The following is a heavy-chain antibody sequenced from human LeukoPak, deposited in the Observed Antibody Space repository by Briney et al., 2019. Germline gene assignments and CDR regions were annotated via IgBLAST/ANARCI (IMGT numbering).Heavy chain of an antibody. CDR2: INPNSGGT. J-gene: IGHJ4*02. V-gene: IGHV1-2*02. D-gene: IGHD3-22*01. CDR3: AVYYYDSSGYDY. Sequence: ASVKVSCKASGYTFTGYYMHWVRQAPGQGLEWMGWINPNSGGTNYAQKFQGRVTMTRDTSISTAYMELSRLRSDDTAVNYCAVYYYDSSGYDYWGQGTLVTVSS. CDR1: GYTFTGYY.